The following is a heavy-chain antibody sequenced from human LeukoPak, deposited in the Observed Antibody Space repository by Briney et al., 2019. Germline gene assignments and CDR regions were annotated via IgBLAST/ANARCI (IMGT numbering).Heavy chain of an antibody. CDR3: ARGFHDIFLNWVDP. Sequence: KASETLSLTCSVSGASMNSGSYYWTWIRQPAGKGLEWIGLFYTSGSIYYNPSLKSRVTISGDTSKNQFSLELRSVTAADTAIYYCARGFHDIFLNWVDPWGQGTLVTVSS. V-gene: IGHV4-61*02. D-gene: IGHD3-9*01. J-gene: IGHJ5*02. CDR2: FYTSGSI. CDR1: GASMNSGSYY.